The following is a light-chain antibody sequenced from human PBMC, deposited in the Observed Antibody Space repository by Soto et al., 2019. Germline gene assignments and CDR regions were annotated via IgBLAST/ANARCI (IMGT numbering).Light chain of an antibody. CDR2: DDN. CDR3: GSWDSSLSAYV. J-gene: IGLJ1*01. Sequence: QSVLTQPPSVSAAPGQKVTISCSGSSSNIGGNSVSWYQQLPGTAPKLLIYDDNKRPSGIPDRFSGPKSGTSATLGITGFQTGDEADDYCGSWDSSLSAYVFGTGTKATVL. V-gene: IGLV1-51*01. CDR1: SSNIGGNS.